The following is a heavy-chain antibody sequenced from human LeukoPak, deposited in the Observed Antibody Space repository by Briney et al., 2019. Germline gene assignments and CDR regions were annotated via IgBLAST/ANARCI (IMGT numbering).Heavy chain of an antibody. CDR3: ARAPGSGPPNY. J-gene: IGHJ4*02. CDR2: IIPILGIA. Sequence: SVKVSCKASGYTFTSYGISWVRQAPGQGLEWMGRIIPILGIANYAQKFQGRVTITADKSTSTAYMELSSLRSEDTAVYYCARAPGSGPPNYWGQGTLVTVSS. D-gene: IGHD3-10*01. V-gene: IGHV1-69*04. CDR1: GYTFTSYG.